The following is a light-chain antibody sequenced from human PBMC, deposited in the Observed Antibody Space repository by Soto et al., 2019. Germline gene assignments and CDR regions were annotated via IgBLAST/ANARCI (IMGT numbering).Light chain of an antibody. CDR3: SSYTSSSTLAYV. V-gene: IGLV2-14*01. Sequence: QSALTQPASVSGSPGQSITISCTGTSSDVGGYNYVSWYQQHPGKAPKLMIYDVSNRPSGVSNRFSGSKSGNTASLTISGLQAEDKADYYCSSYTSSSTLAYVFGTGTKLTVL. J-gene: IGLJ1*01. CDR1: SSDVGGYNY. CDR2: DVS.